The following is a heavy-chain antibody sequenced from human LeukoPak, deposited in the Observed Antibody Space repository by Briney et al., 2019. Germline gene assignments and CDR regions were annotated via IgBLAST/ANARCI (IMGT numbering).Heavy chain of an antibody. CDR3: AITNSGYDKFDY. CDR2: INSDGSST. D-gene: IGHD5-12*01. J-gene: IGHJ4*02. V-gene: IGHV3-74*01. CDR1: GFTFSSYW. Sequence: GGSLRLSCAASGFTFSSYWMHWVRQAPGKGLVWVSRINSDGSSTSYADSVKGRFTISRDNAKNTLYLQMNSLRAEDTAVYYCAITNSGYDKFDYWGQGTLVTVSS.